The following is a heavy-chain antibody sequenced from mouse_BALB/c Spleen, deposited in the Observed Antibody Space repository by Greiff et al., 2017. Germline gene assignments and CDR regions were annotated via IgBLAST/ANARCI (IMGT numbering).Heavy chain of an antibody. CDR3: ARDYGSREDAMDY. Sequence: VQLVESGPGLVAPSQSLSITCTVSGFSLTGYGVNWVRQPPGKGLEWLGMIWGDGSTDYNSALKSRLSISKDNSKSQVFLKMNSLQTDDTARYYCARDYGSREDAMDYWGQGTSVTVSS. D-gene: IGHD1-1*01. CDR2: IWGDGST. V-gene: IGHV2-6-7*01. CDR1: GFSLTGYG. J-gene: IGHJ4*01.